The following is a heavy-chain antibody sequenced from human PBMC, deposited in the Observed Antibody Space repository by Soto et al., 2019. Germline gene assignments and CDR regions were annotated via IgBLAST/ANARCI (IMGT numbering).Heavy chain of an antibody. D-gene: IGHD6-19*01. CDR2: IDPSGGRT. J-gene: IGHJ4*02. Sequence: ASVNVSCYASGYTFTSNYMQWVRNPPGQGLERIRIIDPSGGRTSYAQKFQGRVTMTRDTSTITVYMELSSLKSEDTAVYYCARDGRNAYSSGWYYFDYWGQGTLVTVSS. V-gene: IGHV1-46*01. CDR1: GYTFTSNY. CDR3: ARDGRNAYSSGWYYFDY.